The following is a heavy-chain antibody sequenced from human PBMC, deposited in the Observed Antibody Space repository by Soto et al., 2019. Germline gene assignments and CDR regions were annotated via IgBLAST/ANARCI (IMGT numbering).Heavy chain of an antibody. D-gene: IGHD4-4*01. CDR3: ARHISNSRYYYYAMEV. CDR1: VYTFTDYW. V-gene: IGHV5-51*01. Sequence: PGESLKISCKGSVYTFTDYWIGWVRQVPVKCLEWMGIIYPGDSYTRYIPSFQVHVTITVVKSTSPADLQRNTLNVTDTAMYYPARHISNSRYYYYAMEVWRQGTTVTVCS. CDR2: IYPGDSYT. J-gene: IGHJ6*02.